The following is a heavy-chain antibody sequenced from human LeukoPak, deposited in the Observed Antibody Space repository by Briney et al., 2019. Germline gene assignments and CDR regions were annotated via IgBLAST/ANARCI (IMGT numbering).Heavy chain of an antibody. J-gene: IGHJ4*02. D-gene: IGHD3-22*01. CDR2: IYSGGST. CDR3: ARDSAQYYYDSSGYDY. Sequence: GGSLRLSCAASGFTVSSNYMSWVRQAPGKGLEWVSVIYSGGSTYYADSAKGRFTISRDNSKNTLYLQMNSLRAEDTAVYYCARDSAQYYYDSSGYDYWGQGTLVTVSS. V-gene: IGHV3-53*01. CDR1: GFTVSSNY.